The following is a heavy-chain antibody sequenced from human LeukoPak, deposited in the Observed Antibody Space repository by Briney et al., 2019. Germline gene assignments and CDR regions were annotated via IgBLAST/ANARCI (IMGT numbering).Heavy chain of an antibody. CDR3: AGTPWFGELTLDY. CDR2: IVVGSGNT. V-gene: IGHV1-58*02. D-gene: IGHD3-10*01. CDR1: GFTFTSST. Sequence: SVKGSCKASGFTFTSSTIQWVRQARGQRLEWIGWIVVGSGNTNYAQKFQERVIITRDMSTTTVYMELSSLRSEDTAVYYCAGTPWFGELTLDYWGQGTLVTVSS. J-gene: IGHJ4*02.